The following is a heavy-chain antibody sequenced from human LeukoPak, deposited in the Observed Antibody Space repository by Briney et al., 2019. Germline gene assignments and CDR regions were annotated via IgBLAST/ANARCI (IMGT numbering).Heavy chain of an antibody. D-gene: IGHD1-7*01. CDR2: IYYSGST. Sequence: SETLSLTCTVSGGSISSYYWSWIRQPPGKGLEWIGYIYYSGSTNYNPSLKSRVTISVDTSKNQFSLKLSSVTAADTAVYYCARDNWNYGSSMDVWGQGTTVTVSS. CDR3: ARDNWNYGSSMDV. CDR1: GGSISSYY. J-gene: IGHJ6*02. V-gene: IGHV4-59*01.